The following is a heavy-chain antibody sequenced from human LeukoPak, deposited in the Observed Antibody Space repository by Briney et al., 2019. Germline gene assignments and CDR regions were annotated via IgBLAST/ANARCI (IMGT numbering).Heavy chain of an antibody. CDR1: GGSISSSSYY. CDR2: IYYSGST. D-gene: IGHD6-13*01. V-gene: IGHV4-39*07. Sequence: SETLSLTCTVSGGSISSSSYYWGWIRQPPGKGLEWIGSIYYSGSTYYNPSLKSRVTISVDTSKNQFSLKLSSVTAADTAVYYCARYRRIAAAGDNFNFDYWGQGTLVTVSS. CDR3: ARYRRIAAAGDNFNFDY. J-gene: IGHJ4*02.